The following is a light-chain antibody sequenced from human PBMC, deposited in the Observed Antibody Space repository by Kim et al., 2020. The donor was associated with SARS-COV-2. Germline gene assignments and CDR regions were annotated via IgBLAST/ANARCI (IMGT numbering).Light chain of an antibody. J-gene: IGKJ2*01. CDR1: QSISSEF. V-gene: IGKV3-20*01. Sequence: PGERATLSCRASQSISSEFLAWYQQISGQPPRLLIFGASNRAAGIPDRFSGGGSGTDFTLTITRLEPADSAVYYCQQYTTSPPAYTFGQGTSWRS. CDR2: GAS. CDR3: QQYTTSPPAYT.